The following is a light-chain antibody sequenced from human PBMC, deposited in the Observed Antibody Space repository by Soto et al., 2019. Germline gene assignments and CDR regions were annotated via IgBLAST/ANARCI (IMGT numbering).Light chain of an antibody. CDR2: GAS. CDR1: QSVGSN. V-gene: IGKV3-15*01. CDR3: QQYGSSPT. J-gene: IGKJ1*01. Sequence: EIVMTQSPATLSVSPGERVTLSCRARQSVGSNLAWYQQKPGQAPRLLIYGASTRATGIPARFSGSGSGTDFTLTISRLEPEDFAVYHCQQYGSSPTFGQGTKVDIK.